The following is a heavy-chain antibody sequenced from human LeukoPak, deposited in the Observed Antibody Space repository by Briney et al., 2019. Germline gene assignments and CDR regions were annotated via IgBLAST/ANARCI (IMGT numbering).Heavy chain of an antibody. CDR1: RYIFTNYW. V-gene: IGHV5-51*01. Sequence: GESLKISCQVSRYIFTNYWIGWVRQMPGKGLESMGIIYPADSDTTYSPSFQGQVTISADKSISTVYLQWSSLKASDTAMYYCARQSRDGSKTRGYYFDYWGPGTQVTVSS. CDR3: ARQSRDGSKTRGYYFDY. CDR2: IYPADSDT. J-gene: IGHJ4*02. D-gene: IGHD3-10*01.